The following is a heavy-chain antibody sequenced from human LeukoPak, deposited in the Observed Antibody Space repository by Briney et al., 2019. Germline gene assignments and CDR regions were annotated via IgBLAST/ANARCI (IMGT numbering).Heavy chain of an antibody. Sequence: PGGSLRLSCAASGFIFSNYAMSWVRRAPGKGLEWVSSISDSGGNTYYADSVKGRFTISRDNSKNTLYLQMNSLRAEDTAVYYCAKLPYSSGWPYDAFDIWGQGTMVTVSS. D-gene: IGHD6-19*01. CDR2: ISDSGGNT. J-gene: IGHJ3*02. CDR1: GFIFSNYA. CDR3: AKLPYSSGWPYDAFDI. V-gene: IGHV3-23*01.